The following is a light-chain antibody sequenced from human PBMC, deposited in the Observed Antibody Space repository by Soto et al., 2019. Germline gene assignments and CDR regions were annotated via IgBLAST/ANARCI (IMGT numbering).Light chain of an antibody. Sequence: QSALTQPASVSGSPGQSITISCTGTSSDVGDYNYVSWYQQHPGKAPKLMIYDVSNRPSGVSNRFSGSKSGNTASLTISGLQAEDDADYYCSSYRRSSSSNVVFGGGTKLTVL. V-gene: IGLV2-14*03. CDR1: SSDVGDYNY. CDR3: SSYRRSSSSNVV. J-gene: IGLJ2*01. CDR2: DVS.